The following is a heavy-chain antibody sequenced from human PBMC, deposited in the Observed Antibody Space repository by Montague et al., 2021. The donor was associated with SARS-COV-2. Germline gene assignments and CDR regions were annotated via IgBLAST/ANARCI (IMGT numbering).Heavy chain of an antibody. V-gene: IGHV4-61*02. CDR3: AREPFSPLYYYYYGMDV. CDR1: GGSISSGSYY. CDR2: IYTGGST. J-gene: IGHJ6*02. D-gene: IGHD3-3*02. Sequence: TLSLTCTVSGGSISSGSYYWSWIRQPAGKGLEWIRRIYTGGSTNYNPSLKSRVTISVDTSKNQFSLKLSSVTAADTAVYYCAREPFSPLYYYYYGMDVWGQGTTVTVSS.